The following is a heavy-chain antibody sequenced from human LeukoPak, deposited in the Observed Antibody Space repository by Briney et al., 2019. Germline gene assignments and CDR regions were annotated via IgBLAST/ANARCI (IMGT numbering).Heavy chain of an antibody. CDR1: GFTFSSYS. J-gene: IGHJ4*02. CDR2: ISSSSSTI. Sequence: QPGGSLRLSCAASGFTFSSYSMNWVRQAPGKGLEWVSYISSSSSTIYYADSVKGRLTISRDNAKNSLYLQMNSLRAEDTAVYYCARDTYYDILTGYYDYWGQGTLVTVSS. CDR3: ARDTYYDILTGYYDY. V-gene: IGHV3-48*01. D-gene: IGHD3-9*01.